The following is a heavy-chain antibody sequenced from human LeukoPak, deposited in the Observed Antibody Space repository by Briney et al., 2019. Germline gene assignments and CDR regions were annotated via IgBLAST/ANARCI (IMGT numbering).Heavy chain of an antibody. V-gene: IGHV4-59*01. CDR3: ARDSNWGFDY. CDR2: IYYSGST. D-gene: IGHD7-27*01. Sequence: PSETLSLTCTVSGGSIGSYYWSWIRQPPGKGLEWIGYIYYSGSTNYSPSLKSRVTMSVDTSKNQFSLKLSSLTAADTAVYYCARDSNWGFDYWGQGTLGTVSS. CDR1: GGSIGSYY. J-gene: IGHJ4*02.